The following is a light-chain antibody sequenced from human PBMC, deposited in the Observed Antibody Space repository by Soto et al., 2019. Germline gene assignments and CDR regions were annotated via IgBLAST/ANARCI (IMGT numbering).Light chain of an antibody. CDR1: SGSVSTSNN. J-gene: IGLJ1*01. CDR2: STN. Sequence: QTVLSQERVYSVAPAGTVTITCSLNSGSVSTSNNPSWYQQTPGQTPRTLIYSTNTRSSGVPDRFSGSILGNKAALTITGAQADDESDYYCVLYMGSGIYVFGTGTKVTVL. CDR3: VLYMGSGIYV. V-gene: IGLV8-61*01.